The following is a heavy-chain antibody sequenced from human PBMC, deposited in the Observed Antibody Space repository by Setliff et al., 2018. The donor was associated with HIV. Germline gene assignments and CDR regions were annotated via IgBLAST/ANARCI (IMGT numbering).Heavy chain of an antibody. D-gene: IGHD1-26*01. J-gene: IGHJ3*02. CDR1: GGSMSTHY. Sequence: SETLSLTCTVSGGSMSTHYWSWIRQTPGKGLEWIGHIYTTGSTHHNPSLRSRVTISIDTSKSHFSLRLKSVTAADTALYYCASGSPFDGFDMWGQGTMVTVSS. CDR2: IYTTGST. V-gene: IGHV4-59*11. CDR3: ASGSPFDGFDM.